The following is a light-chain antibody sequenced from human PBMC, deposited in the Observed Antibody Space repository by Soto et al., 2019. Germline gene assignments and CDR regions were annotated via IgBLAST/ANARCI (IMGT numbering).Light chain of an antibody. Sequence: IVLTQSPATLSLSPGEPATLSCRASQSISRYLAWYQQKPGQAPRLLIYDASIRATGIPARFRGGGSETDFTLTISSLAPEDFAIYYCQQRGTWPRVTFGGGTKVEIK. CDR2: DAS. V-gene: IGKV3-11*01. CDR1: QSISRY. CDR3: QQRGTWPRVT. J-gene: IGKJ4*01.